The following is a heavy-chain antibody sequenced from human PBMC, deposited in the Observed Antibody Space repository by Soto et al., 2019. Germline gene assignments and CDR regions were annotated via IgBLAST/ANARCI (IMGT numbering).Heavy chain of an antibody. J-gene: IGHJ4*02. CDR3: AKDGWTRLVVAPYYFDY. CDR2: ISGSGGST. CDR1: GFTFSSYA. D-gene: IGHD6-6*01. V-gene: IGHV3-23*01. Sequence: HPGGSLRLSCAASGFTFSSYAMSWVRQAPGKGLEWVSAISGSGGSTYYADSVKGRFTISRDNSKNTLYLQMNSLRAEDTSVYYCAKDGWTRLVVAPYYFDYWGQGTLVTVSS.